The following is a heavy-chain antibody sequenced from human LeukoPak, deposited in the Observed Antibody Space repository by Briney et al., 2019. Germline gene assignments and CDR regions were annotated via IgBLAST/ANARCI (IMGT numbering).Heavy chain of an antibody. V-gene: IGHV1-69*06. CDR3: ARGNYGDYEINTMDV. D-gene: IGHD4-17*01. CDR1: GGTFSSYA. CDR2: IIPIFGTA. J-gene: IGHJ6*03. Sequence: ASVKVSCKASGGTFSSYAISWMRQAPGQGLEWMGGIIPIFGTATYAQKFQGRVTITADKSTSTAYMELSSLRSEDTAVYYCARGNYGDYEINTMDVWGKGTTFTISS.